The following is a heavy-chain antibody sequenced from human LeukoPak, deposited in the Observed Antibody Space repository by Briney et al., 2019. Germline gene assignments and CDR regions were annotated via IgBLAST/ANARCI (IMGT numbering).Heavy chain of an antibody. CDR1: GGSFSGYY. J-gene: IGHJ5*02. CDR2: INHSGST. D-gene: IGHD6-13*01. V-gene: IGHV4-34*01. CDR3: ARTRIAAPFDP. Sequence: SETLSLTCAVYGGSFSGYYWSWIRRPPGKGLEWIGEINHSGSTNYNPSLKSRVTISVDTSKNQFSLKLSSVAAADTAVYYCARTRIAAPFDPWGQGTLVTVSS.